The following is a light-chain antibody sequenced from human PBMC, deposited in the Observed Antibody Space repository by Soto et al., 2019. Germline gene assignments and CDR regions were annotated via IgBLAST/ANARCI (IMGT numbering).Light chain of an antibody. J-gene: IGKJ4*01. CDR2: GAS. V-gene: IGKV3-15*01. CDR3: QQYYDYPPLI. Sequence: EIVMTQSPATLSVSPGERATLSCRASRNINRKLAWYQQKPGQAPSLLISGASTRATGIPARFSGSGSGTEFTLTISRLQYEDFAVYYCQQYYDYPPLIFGGGTKVEIK. CDR1: RNINRK.